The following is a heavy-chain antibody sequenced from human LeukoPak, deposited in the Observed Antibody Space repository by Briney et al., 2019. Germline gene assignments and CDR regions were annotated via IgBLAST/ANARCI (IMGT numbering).Heavy chain of an antibody. CDR3: ATHGYYDSRGYYYVDY. Sequence: GASVKVSCKVSGYTLTELSMHWVRQAPGEGLEWMGGFDPEDGETIYAQKFQGRVTMTEDTSTDTAYMELSGLRSEDTAVYYCATHGYYDSRGYYYVDYWGQGTLVTVSS. V-gene: IGHV1-24*01. J-gene: IGHJ4*02. D-gene: IGHD3-22*01. CDR2: FDPEDGET. CDR1: GYTLTELS.